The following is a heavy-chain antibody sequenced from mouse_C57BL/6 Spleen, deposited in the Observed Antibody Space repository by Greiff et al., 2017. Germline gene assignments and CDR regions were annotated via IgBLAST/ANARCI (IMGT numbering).Heavy chain of an antibody. CDR1: GYTFTSYW. CDR2: IDPSDSYT. CDR3: ARTGYYGNHEGYFDV. Sequence: QVQLQQPGAELVKPGASVKLSCKASGYTFTSYWMQWVKQRPGQGLEWIGEIDPSDSYTNYNQKFKGKATLTVDTSSSTAYMQLSSLTSEDSAVYYCARTGYYGNHEGYFDVWGTGTTVTVSS. V-gene: IGHV1-50*01. J-gene: IGHJ1*03. D-gene: IGHD2-1*01.